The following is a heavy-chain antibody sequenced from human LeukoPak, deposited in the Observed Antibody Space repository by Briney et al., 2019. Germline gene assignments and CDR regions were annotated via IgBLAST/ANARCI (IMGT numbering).Heavy chain of an antibody. CDR1: GGSIGSYS. D-gene: IGHD2-21*02. CDR2: IYYSGST. Sequence: SETLSLTCTVSGGSIGSYSWGWFRQPPGKDREWIGYIYYSGSTNYNPSLKSRVTISVDTSKNQFSLKLSSVTAADTAVYYCARETETDAFDIWGQGTMVTVSS. J-gene: IGHJ3*02. CDR3: ARETETDAFDI. V-gene: IGHV4-59*01.